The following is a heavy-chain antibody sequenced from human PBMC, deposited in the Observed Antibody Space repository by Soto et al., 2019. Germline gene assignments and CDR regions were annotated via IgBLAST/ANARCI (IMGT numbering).Heavy chain of an antibody. V-gene: IGHV1-69*04. D-gene: IGHD3-9*01. CDR1: GGTFSSYT. CDR2: IIPILGIA. J-gene: IGHJ5*02. Sequence: GASVKVSCKASGGTFSSYTISWVRQAPGQGLEWMGRIIPILGIANYAQKFQGRVTITADKSTSTAYMELSSLRSEDTAVYYCAREGLRYFDWFSWFDPWGQGTLVTVSS. CDR3: AREGLRYFDWFSWFDP.